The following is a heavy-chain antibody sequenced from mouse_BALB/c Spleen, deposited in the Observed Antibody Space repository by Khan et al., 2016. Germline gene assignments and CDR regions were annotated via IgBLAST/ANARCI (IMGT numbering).Heavy chain of an antibody. D-gene: IGHD4-1*01. CDR3: ARPETGYFDY. CDR1: GFTFSSYS. J-gene: IGHJ2*01. V-gene: IGHV5-9-3*01. Sequence: EVELVESGGGLVKPGGSLKLSCAASGFTFSSYSMSWVRQTPEKSLEWVATISSGGHYTYYPDSVKGRFIISRDNANNTLYLQMSSLRSVETAMYYCARPETGYFDYWGQGTTLTVSS. CDR2: ISSGGHYT.